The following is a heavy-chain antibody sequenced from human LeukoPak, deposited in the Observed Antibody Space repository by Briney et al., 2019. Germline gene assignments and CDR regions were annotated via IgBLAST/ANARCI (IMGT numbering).Heavy chain of an antibody. D-gene: IGHD1-26*01. CDR3: AKVPLDKYGSYGALPFRYHFDY. CDR2: ISGSGGST. V-gene: IGHV3-23*01. CDR1: GFTFSSYA. J-gene: IGHJ4*02. Sequence: PGGSLRLSCAASGFTFSSYAMSWVRQAPAKGLEWVSAISGSGGSTYYADSVKGRFTISRDNSKNTLYLQMNSLRAEDTAVYYCAKVPLDKYGSYGALPFRYHFDYWGQGTLVTVSS.